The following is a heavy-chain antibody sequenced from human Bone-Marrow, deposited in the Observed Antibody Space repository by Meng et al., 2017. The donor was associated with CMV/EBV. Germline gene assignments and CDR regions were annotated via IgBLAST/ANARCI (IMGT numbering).Heavy chain of an antibody. CDR3: ARENLELQGTVDY. D-gene: IGHD1-7*01. Sequence: VRPVEVGGGVVQPGRSLRLSRAAPGFTITAYPMHWVRQVPGKGLEWVTVDGNNKYYADSVKGRFTISRDKSRNTLDLQMDSLRTEDTAIYYCARENLELQGTVDYWGQGTLVTVSS. J-gene: IGHJ4*02. CDR2: DGNNK. CDR1: GFTITAYP. V-gene: IGHV3-30*03.